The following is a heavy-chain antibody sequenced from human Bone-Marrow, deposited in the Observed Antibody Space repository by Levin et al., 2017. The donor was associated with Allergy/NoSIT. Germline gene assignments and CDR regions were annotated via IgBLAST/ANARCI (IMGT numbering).Heavy chain of an antibody. Sequence: TSEALSLTCSVSGTSISNYYWSWIRQPPGKRLEWIGYFYYSGGTNYNPSLKNRVTISVDTSKNQLSLKVASVTAADTAVYFCAGARYPGLFDFWGQGTLVTVSS. J-gene: IGHJ4*02. CDR3: AGARYPGLFDF. D-gene: IGHD2-2*02. V-gene: IGHV4-59*01. CDR2: FYYSGGT. CDR1: GTSISNYY.